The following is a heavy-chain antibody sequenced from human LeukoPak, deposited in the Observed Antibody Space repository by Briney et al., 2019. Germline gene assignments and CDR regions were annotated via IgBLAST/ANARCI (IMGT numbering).Heavy chain of an antibody. CDR3: TRGMGAPPDDY. CDR1: GFTFGDYA. V-gene: IGHV3-49*04. Sequence: GGSLRLSCTASGFTFGDYAMSWVRQAPGKGLEGVGFIRSKAYGGTTEYAASVKGRFTISRDDSKSIAYLQMNSLKIEDTALYYCTRGMGAPPDDYWGQGTLVTVSS. CDR2: IRSKAYGGTT. J-gene: IGHJ4*02. D-gene: IGHD1-26*01.